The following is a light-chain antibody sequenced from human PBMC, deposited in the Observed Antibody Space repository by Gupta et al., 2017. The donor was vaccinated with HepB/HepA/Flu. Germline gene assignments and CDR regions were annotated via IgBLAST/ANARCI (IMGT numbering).Light chain of an antibody. V-gene: IGKV4-1*01. CDR3: QHYVCPPRS. CDR1: QSLLYSGNNKNY. J-gene: IGKJ1*01. Sequence: IVMTQSPDSLAVSLGERATIKCRSSQSLLYSGNNKNYVSWYQQKPGQPPKLLIYWASTRESGVPARFSGSGSATDFTLTISSLQAEDVAIYYCQHYVCPPRSFGQGTKVEIK. CDR2: WAS.